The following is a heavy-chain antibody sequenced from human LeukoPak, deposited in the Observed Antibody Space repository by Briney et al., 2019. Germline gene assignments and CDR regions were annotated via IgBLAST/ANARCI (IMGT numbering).Heavy chain of an antibody. CDR2: IYYSGST. V-gene: IGHV4-39*01. CDR3: ARRDIVVVLGWFDP. J-gene: IGHJ5*02. D-gene: IGHD2-2*01. CDR1: GGSISSSSYY. Sequence: SETLSLTCTVSGGSISSSSYYWGWIRQPPGKGLEWIGSIYYSGSTYYNPSLKSRVTISVDTSKNQFSLKLSSVTAADTAVYYCARRDIVVVLGWFDPWGQGTLVTVSS.